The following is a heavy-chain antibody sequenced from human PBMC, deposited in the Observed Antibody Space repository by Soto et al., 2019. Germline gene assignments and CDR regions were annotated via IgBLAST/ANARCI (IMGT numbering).Heavy chain of an antibody. Sequence: TLSVTCTVSVGSISSGDYYWSWILQPPGKGLEWIGYIYYSGSTYYNPSLKSRVTISVDTSKNQFSLKLSSVTAADTAVYYCARAIDYGGNFFYYYGMDVWGQGTTVTVSS. CDR2: IYYSGST. D-gene: IGHD4-17*01. CDR1: VGSISSGDYY. V-gene: IGHV4-30-4*01. CDR3: ARAIDYGGNFFYYYGMDV. J-gene: IGHJ6*02.